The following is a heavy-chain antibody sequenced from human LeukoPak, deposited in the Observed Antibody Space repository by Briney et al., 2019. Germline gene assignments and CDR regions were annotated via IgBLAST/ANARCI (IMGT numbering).Heavy chain of an antibody. CDR1: GFTFSSYA. Sequence: GGSLRLSCAASGFTFSSYAMSWVRQAPGKGLEWVSAISGSGGSTYYADSVKGRFTISRDNSKNTLYLQMNSLRAEDTAVYYCAKFSGSYGFGDYFDYWGQGTLVTVSS. CDR2: ISGSGGST. J-gene: IGHJ4*02. V-gene: IGHV3-23*01. D-gene: IGHD1-26*01. CDR3: AKFSGSYGFGDYFDY.